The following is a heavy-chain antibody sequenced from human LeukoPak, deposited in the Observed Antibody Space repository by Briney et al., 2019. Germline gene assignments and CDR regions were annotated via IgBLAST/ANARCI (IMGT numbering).Heavy chain of an antibody. CDR1: GFTFSSYA. CDR3: ARPYTSGYSSGWYYFDY. D-gene: IGHD6-19*01. CDR2: ISYDGSNK. Sequence: GGSLRLSCAASGFTFSSYAMQWVRQAPGKGLEWVAVISYDGSNKYYADSVKGRFTISRDNSKNTLYLQMNSLRAEDTAVYYCARPYTSGYSSGWYYFDYWGQGTLVTVSS. V-gene: IGHV3-30-3*01. J-gene: IGHJ4*02.